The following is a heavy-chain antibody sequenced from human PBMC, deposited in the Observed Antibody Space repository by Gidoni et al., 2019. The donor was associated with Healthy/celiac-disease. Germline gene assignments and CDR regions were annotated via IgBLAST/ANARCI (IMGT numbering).Heavy chain of an antibody. CDR1: GFTFRGSA. D-gene: IGHD6-19*01. CDR3: TRHVFPAGSGWYDDAFDI. J-gene: IGHJ3*02. CDR2: IRSKANSYAT. V-gene: IGHV3-73*02. Sequence: EVQLVESGGGLVQPGGSLKLSCAASGFTFRGSAMPWVRQASGKGLEWVGRIRSKANSYATAYAASVKGRFTISRDDSKNTAYLQMNSLKTEDTAVYYCTRHVFPAGSGWYDDAFDIWGQGTMVTVSS.